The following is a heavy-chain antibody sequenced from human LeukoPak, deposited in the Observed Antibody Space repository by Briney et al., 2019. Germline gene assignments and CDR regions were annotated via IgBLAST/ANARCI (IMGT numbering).Heavy chain of an antibody. CDR3: ARVSDYGDYLDAFDI. Sequence: PGGSLRLSCAASGFTFSSYWMHWVRQAPGKGLVWVSRINSGGSSTSYADSVKGRFTISRDNAKNTLYLQMNSLRAEDTAVYYCARVSDYGDYLDAFDIWGQGTMVTVSS. CDR1: GFTFSSYW. CDR2: INSGGSST. D-gene: IGHD4-17*01. V-gene: IGHV3-74*01. J-gene: IGHJ3*02.